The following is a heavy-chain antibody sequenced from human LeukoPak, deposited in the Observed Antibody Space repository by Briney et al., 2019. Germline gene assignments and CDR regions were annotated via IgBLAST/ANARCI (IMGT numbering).Heavy chain of an antibody. V-gene: IGHV4-4*07. CDR2: IYTSGST. D-gene: IGHD3-10*01. CDR3: ARDYYGPGSYYRDAFDI. Sequence: PSETLSLTCTVSGGSISSYYWSWIRQPAGKGLEWIGRIYTSGSTNYNPSLKSRVTMSVDTSKNQFSLKLSSVTAADTAVYYCARDYYGPGSYYRDAFDIWGQGTMVTVSS. J-gene: IGHJ3*02. CDR1: GGSISSYY.